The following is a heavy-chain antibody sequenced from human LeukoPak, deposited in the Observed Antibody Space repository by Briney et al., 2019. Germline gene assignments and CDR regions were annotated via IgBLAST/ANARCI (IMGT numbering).Heavy chain of an antibody. Sequence: GGSLRLSCAASGFTFSSYSMNWVRQAPGNGLEWVSSISSSSSYIYYADSVKGRFTISRDNAKNSLYLQMNSLRAEDTAVYYCARDWCSSTSCHFDYWGQGTLVTVSS. J-gene: IGHJ4*02. D-gene: IGHD2-2*01. CDR3: ARDWCSSTSCHFDY. CDR1: GFTFSSYS. V-gene: IGHV3-21*01. CDR2: ISSSSSYI.